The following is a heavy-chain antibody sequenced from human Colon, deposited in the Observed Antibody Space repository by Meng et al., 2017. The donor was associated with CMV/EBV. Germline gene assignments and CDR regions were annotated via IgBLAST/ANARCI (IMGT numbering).Heavy chain of an antibody. Sequence: CKAYGYNFSRYNINGARQAPGQWLEWMGYINPKTGDPTYVQGFRGRFVFSLDTSVSTAYLQISSLEAEDTAVYYCATGSVAADGKGYWGQGTLVTVSS. CDR1: GYNFSRYN. V-gene: IGHV7-4-1*02. CDR3: ATGSVAADGKGY. D-gene: IGHD6-13*01. J-gene: IGHJ4*02. CDR2: INPKTGDP.